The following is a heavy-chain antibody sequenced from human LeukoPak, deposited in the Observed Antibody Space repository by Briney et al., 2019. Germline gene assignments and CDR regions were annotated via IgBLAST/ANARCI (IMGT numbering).Heavy chain of an antibody. CDR1: GGSIRGYY. CDR2: MHDSGST. Sequence: PSETLSLTCTVSGGSIRGYYWTWIRHFPGKGLEWIGDMHDSGSTHSNPSLKSRVTISLDTSQGHFSLKLRSVTAADTAVYYCARKYPRDRLDVFDIWSQGTMVTVSS. D-gene: IGHD6-25*01. CDR3: ARKYPRDRLDVFDI. V-gene: IGHV4-59*01. J-gene: IGHJ3*02.